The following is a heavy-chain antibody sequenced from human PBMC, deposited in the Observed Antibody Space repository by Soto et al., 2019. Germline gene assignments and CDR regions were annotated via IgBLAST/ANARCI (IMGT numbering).Heavy chain of an antibody. CDR1: GGTFSSYA. V-gene: IGHV1-69*13. J-gene: IGHJ6*02. CDR2: IIPIFGTA. CDR3: ARMVATDYYYYGMDV. D-gene: IGHD5-12*01. Sequence: SVKVSCMASGGTFSSYAISWVRQAPGQGLEWMGGIIPIFGTANYAQKFQGRVTITADESTSTAYMELSSLRSEDTAVYYCARMVATDYYYYGMDVWGQGTTVTVSS.